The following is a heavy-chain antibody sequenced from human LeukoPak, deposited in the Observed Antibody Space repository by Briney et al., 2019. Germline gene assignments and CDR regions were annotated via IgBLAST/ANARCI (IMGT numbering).Heavy chain of an antibody. CDR1: GFSFSRYG. Sequence: GTSLRLSCAASGFSFSRYGMHWVRQAPGKGLESVAVISYDGSNKYYADSVRGRFTISRDTSKNTLYLQMNSLRAEDTAVYYCAKGGIAARQGYFDYWGQGTLVTVSS. D-gene: IGHD6-6*01. V-gene: IGHV3-30*18. CDR2: ISYDGSNK. J-gene: IGHJ4*02. CDR3: AKGGIAARQGYFDY.